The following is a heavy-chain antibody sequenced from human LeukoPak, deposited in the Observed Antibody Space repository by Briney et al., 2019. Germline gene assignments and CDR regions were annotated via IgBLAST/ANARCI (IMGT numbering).Heavy chain of an antibody. CDR2: IYTSGSA. Sequence: SETLSLTCTVSGGSISSGSYYWSWIRQPAGKGLEWIGRIYTSGSANYNPSLKSRVTISIDTSKNQFSLKLSSVTAADTAVYYCARGSYYDTNGADYWGQGTLVTVSS. V-gene: IGHV4-61*02. D-gene: IGHD3-22*01. CDR3: ARGSYYDTNGADY. J-gene: IGHJ4*02. CDR1: GGSISSGSYY.